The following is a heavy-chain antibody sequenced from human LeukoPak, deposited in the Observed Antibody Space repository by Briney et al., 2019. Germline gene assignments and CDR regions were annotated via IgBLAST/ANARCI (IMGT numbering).Heavy chain of an antibody. D-gene: IGHD3-16*01. CDR1: GGSISSYY. J-gene: IGHJ3*02. CDR3: ARAGSIMITFGGVTAFDI. Sequence: PSETLSLTCTVSGGSISSYYWSWIRQPPGKGLEWIGYIYYIGSTNYNTSLRSRFTISVATPKNQSSLKLSSVTAADTAVYYCARAGSIMITFGGVTAFDIWGQGTMVTVSS. V-gene: IGHV4-59*01. CDR2: IYYIGST.